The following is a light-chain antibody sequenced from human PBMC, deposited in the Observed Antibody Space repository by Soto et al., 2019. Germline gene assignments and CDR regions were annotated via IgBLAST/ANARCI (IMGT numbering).Light chain of an antibody. J-gene: IGLJ1*01. CDR2: EGT. V-gene: IGLV2-14*02. Sequence: QSALTQPVSVSGSPGQSITISCTGSSSDVGSYKLVSWYQHHPGKVPKLMIYEGTKRPSGVSDRFSGSKSGNTASLTISGLQAEDEANYFCKSYAGSNTYVFGSGTKLTVL. CDR3: KSYAGSNTYV. CDR1: SSDVGSYKL.